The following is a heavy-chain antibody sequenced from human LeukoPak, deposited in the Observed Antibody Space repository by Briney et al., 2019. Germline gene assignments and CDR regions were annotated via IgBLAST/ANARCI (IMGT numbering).Heavy chain of an antibody. J-gene: IGHJ4*02. CDR2: INPNSGGT. D-gene: IGHD3-9*01. Sequence: ASGKVSCKASGYTFTGYYMHWVRQAPGQGLEWMGWINPNSGGTNYAQKFQGRVTMTRDTSISTAYMELGRLRSDDTAVYYCARSPDILTGENFDYWGQGTLVTVSS. CDR3: ARSPDILTGENFDY. CDR1: GYTFTGYY. V-gene: IGHV1-2*02.